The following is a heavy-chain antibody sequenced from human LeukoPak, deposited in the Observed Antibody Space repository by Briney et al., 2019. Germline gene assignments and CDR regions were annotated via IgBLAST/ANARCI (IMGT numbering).Heavy chain of an antibody. CDR3: ARDRNIWFGDSNWFDP. J-gene: IGHJ5*02. V-gene: IGHV4-30-4*01. CDR2: IYYSGST. Sequence: SEALSLTCTVSGGSISSGDYYWSWIRQPPGKGLEWIGYIYYSGSTYYNPSLKSRVTISVDTSKNQFSLKLSSVTAADTAVYYCARDRNIWFGDSNWFDPWGQGTLVTVSS. D-gene: IGHD3-10*01. CDR1: GGSISSGDYY.